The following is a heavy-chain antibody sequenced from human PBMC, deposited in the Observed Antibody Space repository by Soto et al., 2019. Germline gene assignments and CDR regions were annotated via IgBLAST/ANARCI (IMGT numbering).Heavy chain of an antibody. V-gene: IGHV1-18*04. CDR2: ISSYNGNT. D-gene: IGHD5-12*01. CDR3: ASEGGNSGYGDFDY. CDR1: GFTFTSYD. J-gene: IGHJ4*02. Sequence: QVQLVQSGAEVKKPGASVRVSCKTSGFTFTSYDISWVRQAPGQGLEWLGWISSYNGNTDYAQKVQDRVTLTKDKSTTTVYMELRSLRSDDTALYYCASEGGNSGYGDFDYWGQGTLVTVSS.